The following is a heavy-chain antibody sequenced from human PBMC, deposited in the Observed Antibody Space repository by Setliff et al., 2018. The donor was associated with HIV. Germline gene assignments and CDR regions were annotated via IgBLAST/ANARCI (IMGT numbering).Heavy chain of an antibody. Sequence: PGGSLRLSCAASGFTFSSYAMSWVRQAPGKGLEWVSSITRSSDYIWYADSVKGRFTISRDNAKNSLNLQMNSLSAKDTAVYYCARDGTTLLAAMDVWGKGTTVTVS. J-gene: IGHJ6*03. V-gene: IGHV3-21*01. CDR2: ITRSSDYI. CDR3: ARDGTTLLAAMDV. D-gene: IGHD1-7*01. CDR1: GFTFSSYA.